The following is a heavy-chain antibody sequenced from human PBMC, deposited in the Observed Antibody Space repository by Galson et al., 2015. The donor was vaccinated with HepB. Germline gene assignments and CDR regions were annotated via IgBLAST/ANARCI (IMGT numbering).Heavy chain of an antibody. J-gene: IGHJ6*02. Sequence: LSLTCTVSGGSISSGGHYWSWIRQHPGKGLEWIGYIYYSGSTYYNPSLKSRVTISVDTSKNQFSLKLSSVTAADTAVYYCARLGYCSSTSCYKGLVWGQGTTVTVSS. CDR1: GGSISSGGHY. D-gene: IGHD2-2*02. V-gene: IGHV4-31*03. CDR2: IYYSGST. CDR3: ARLGYCSSTSCYKGLV.